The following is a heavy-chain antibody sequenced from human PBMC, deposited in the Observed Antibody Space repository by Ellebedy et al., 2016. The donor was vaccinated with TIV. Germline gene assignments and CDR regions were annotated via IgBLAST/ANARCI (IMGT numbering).Heavy chain of an antibody. CDR1: GFSFRNYW. D-gene: IGHD4-17*01. CDR3: ARRGSYGDYAVQINSWFDR. Sequence: PGGSLRLSCAASGFSFRNYWMGWVRQAPGKGLEWVANIYHGGNQEYYLDSVKGRFTISRDNAKNSLNLQMDSLRPEDTGIYYCARRGSYGDYAVQINSWFDRWGQGTLVTVSS. V-gene: IGHV3-7*01. CDR2: IYHGGNQE. J-gene: IGHJ5*02.